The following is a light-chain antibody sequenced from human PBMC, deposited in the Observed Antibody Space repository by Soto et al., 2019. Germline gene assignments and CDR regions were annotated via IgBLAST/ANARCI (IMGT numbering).Light chain of an antibody. CDR2: AVS. V-gene: IGKV3-20*01. CDR3: QNYGSSPSWT. Sequence: EIVLTQSPGTLSLSPGEGATLSCRPSHRIGNNLLAWYQQRPGQAPRLLISAVSRRATGIPDRFSGSGSGTDFTLTISRLEPEDFAVYYCQNYGSSPSWTFGQGTKVEIK. CDR1: HRIGNNL. J-gene: IGKJ1*01.